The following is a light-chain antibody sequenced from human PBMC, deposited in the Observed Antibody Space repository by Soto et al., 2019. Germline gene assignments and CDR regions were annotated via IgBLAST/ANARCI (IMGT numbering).Light chain of an antibody. V-gene: IGKV1-27*01. J-gene: IGKJ4*01. Sequence: DIQMTQSPSSLSASVGDRVTITCRASQGISNYLAWYQQKPGKVPKLLIYAASTLHSGVPSRCSGSGAGTDFTPTISTLQPEEVATYYCQKYNSVPLTFGGGTKGEIK. CDR3: QKYNSVPLT. CDR1: QGISNY. CDR2: AAS.